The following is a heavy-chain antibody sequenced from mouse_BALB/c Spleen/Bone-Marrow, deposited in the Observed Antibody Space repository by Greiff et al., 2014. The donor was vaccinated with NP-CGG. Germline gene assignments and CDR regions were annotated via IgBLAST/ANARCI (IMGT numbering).Heavy chain of an antibody. CDR3: ARWLLREGLAY. V-gene: IGHV1-18*01. J-gene: IGHJ3*01. CDR2: INPYNGGT. Sequence: DVKLQESGPELVKPGASMKISCKASGYSFTGYTMNWVKQSHGKNLKWIGLINPYNGGTSYNQKFKGKATLTVDKSSSTAYMELLSLTSEDSAVYYCARWLLREGLAYWGQGTLVTVSA. CDR1: GYSFTGYT. D-gene: IGHD2-3*01.